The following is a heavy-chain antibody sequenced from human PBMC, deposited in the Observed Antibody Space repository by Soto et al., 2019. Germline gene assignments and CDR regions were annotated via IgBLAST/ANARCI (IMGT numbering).Heavy chain of an antibody. CDR2: IYYSGGT. CDR1: GDSSSSDY. D-gene: IGHD5-18*01. Sequence: QAQLQESGPGLVKPSETLSLTCSVSGDSSSSDYWSWIRQPPGKGLEWIGYIYYSGGTYYNPSLKSRVTISMDRSKRQVSLKLTSVSAADTPAYHCAGHRKTAMVFESWGQGTLVAVSS. J-gene: IGHJ4*02. V-gene: IGHV4-59*08. CDR3: AGHRKTAMVFES.